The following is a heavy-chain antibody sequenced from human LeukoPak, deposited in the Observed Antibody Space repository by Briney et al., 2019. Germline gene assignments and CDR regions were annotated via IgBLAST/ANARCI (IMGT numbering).Heavy chain of an antibody. Sequence: AGYLRLSCAASGFTFSRFCMSWVRQAPGKGLEWVASIKQHGSETYYVDPVKGRFTISRDNAKNSLYLQMNSLRAEDTAVYYCARGEDIVVVPAAMLDYWGQGTLVTVSS. CDR3: ARGEDIVVVPAAMLDY. CDR2: IKQHGSET. CDR1: GFTFSRFC. D-gene: IGHD2-2*01. J-gene: IGHJ4*02. V-gene: IGHV3-7*04.